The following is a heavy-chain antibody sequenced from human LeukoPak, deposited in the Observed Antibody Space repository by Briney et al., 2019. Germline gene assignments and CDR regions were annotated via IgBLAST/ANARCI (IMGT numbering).Heavy chain of an antibody. V-gene: IGHV4-34*01. CDR3: ARGPGTVGLSP. Sequence: SETLSLTCNVSGGSFTNYSWSWIRQPPEKGLEWIGQISHSGDTSYNPSLRSRVTLSVDRSKNQFSLKVTSVTAADTGVFYCARGPGTVGLSPSGQATVVAVSS. J-gene: IGHJ5*02. D-gene: IGHD1/OR15-1a*01. CDR2: ISHSGDT. CDR1: GGSFTNYS.